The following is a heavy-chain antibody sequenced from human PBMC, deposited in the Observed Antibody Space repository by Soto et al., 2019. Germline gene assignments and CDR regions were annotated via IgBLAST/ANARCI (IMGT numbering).Heavy chain of an antibody. CDR3: ASDRSSGWDQGYGMDV. CDR2: IYYSGST. CDR1: GGSISTYY. J-gene: IGHJ6*02. D-gene: IGHD6-19*01. V-gene: IGHV4-59*01. Sequence: SETLSLTCTVSGGSISTYYWSWIRQPPGKGLEWIGYIYYSGSTSYNPSLKSRLTISVDTSKNQFSVKLRSVTAADTAVYYCASDRSSGWDQGYGMDVWGQGTTVTVSS.